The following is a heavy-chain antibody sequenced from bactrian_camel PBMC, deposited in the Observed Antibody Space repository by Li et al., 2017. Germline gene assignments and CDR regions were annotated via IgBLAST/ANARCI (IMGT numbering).Heavy chain of an antibody. CDR1: RYSYDTYC. CDR2: MYSAGGSQ. Sequence: QLVESGGGSVQAGGSLRLSCAGPRYSYDTYCMAWFRQASGKEREVVAMMYSAGGSQYLADSVEGRFTVSEDTAESMLYLQLNSLKVEDTAMYYCAALSRAGSCHIETAGTAFVFKVSGFWGQGTQVTVS. CDR3: AALSRAGSCHIETAGTAFVFKVSGF. D-gene: IGHD4*01. V-gene: IGHV3S1*01. J-gene: IGHJ6*01.